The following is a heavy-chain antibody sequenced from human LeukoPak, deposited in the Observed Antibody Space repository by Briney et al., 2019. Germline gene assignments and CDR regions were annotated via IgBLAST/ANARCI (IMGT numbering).Heavy chain of an antibody. Sequence: SETLSLTCTVSGGSMSYYYWSWIRQPPGKGLEWIGYIYHSGSTNYNPSLKSRDTISVDRSKKLFSLSLSSMTAADTAVYYCARHESKDGYRGFDYWGQGTLVTVSS. J-gene: IGHJ4*02. D-gene: IGHD5-24*01. CDR1: GGSMSYYY. V-gene: IGHV4-59*08. CDR2: IYHSGST. CDR3: ARHESKDGYRGFDY.